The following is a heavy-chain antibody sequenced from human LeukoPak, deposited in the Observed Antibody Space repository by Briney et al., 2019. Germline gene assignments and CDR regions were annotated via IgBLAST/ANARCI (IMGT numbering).Heavy chain of an antibody. CDR2: FDPEDGET. D-gene: IGHD4-23*01. J-gene: IGHJ6*03. CDR3: ATGPPVVRDYYYYYMDV. V-gene: IGHV1-24*01. Sequence: ASVKVSCKVSGYTLTELSMHWVRQAPGKGLEWMGGFDPEDGETIYAQKFQGRVTMTEDTSTDTAYMELSSLRSEDTAVYYCATGPPVVRDYYYYYMDVWGKGTTVTVSS. CDR1: GYTLTELS.